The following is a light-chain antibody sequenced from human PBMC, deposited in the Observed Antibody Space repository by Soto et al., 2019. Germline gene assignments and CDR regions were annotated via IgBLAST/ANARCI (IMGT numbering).Light chain of an antibody. CDR1: QIINSW. V-gene: IGKV1-5*03. Sequence: DIQMTQSPSTLSASVGDRVTITCRASQIINSWLAWYQQKPGKATKVMIYKASSLESGIPSRFSGSGSGTEFTLTISSLQPDDFATYYCQQYNSYPLTFGGGTKVDIK. J-gene: IGKJ4*01. CDR2: KAS. CDR3: QQYNSYPLT.